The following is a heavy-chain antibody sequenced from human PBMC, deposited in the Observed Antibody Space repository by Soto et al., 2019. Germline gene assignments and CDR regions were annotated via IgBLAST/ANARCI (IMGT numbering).Heavy chain of an antibody. D-gene: IGHD3-9*01. J-gene: IGHJ4*02. CDR1: GGSISSGDYY. Sequence: PSETLSLTCTVSGGSISSGDYYWSWIRQPPGKGLEWIGYIYYSGSTYYNPSLKSRVTISLDTSKNQFSLKLSSVTAADTAVYYCARYRYFDWSLLYYFDYWGQGTLVTVSS. CDR3: ARYRYFDWSLLYYFDY. V-gene: IGHV4-30-4*01. CDR2: IYYSGST.